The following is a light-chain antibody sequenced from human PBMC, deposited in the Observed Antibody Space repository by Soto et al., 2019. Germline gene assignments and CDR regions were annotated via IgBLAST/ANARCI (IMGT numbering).Light chain of an antibody. CDR3: QSYDSSLSAWI. J-gene: IGLJ2*01. Sequence: VLTQPPSVSGAPGQRVTISCTGNNSNIGAPYDVHWFQQLPGTAPKLLIYANNNRPSGVPDRFSGSKSGTSASLAITGLQAEDEADYYCQSYDSSLSAWIFGGGTKLTVL. CDR1: NSNIGAPYD. CDR2: ANN. V-gene: IGLV1-40*01.